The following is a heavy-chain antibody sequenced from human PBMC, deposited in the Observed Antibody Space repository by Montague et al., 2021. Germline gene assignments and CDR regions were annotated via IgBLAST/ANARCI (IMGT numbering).Heavy chain of an antibody. CDR2: IYWDADK. CDR1: GFSLTTSGVG. J-gene: IGHJ6*03. CDR3: AHTHYVIPFYFYMDV. V-gene: IGHV2-5*02. Sequence: PALVKPTQTLTLTCTFSGFSLTTSGVGVGWIRQPPGKALEWLGVIYWDADKRYSPSLQNRLIITHDASKNQVILTLNDLDPMDTGTYFCAHTHYVIPFYFYMDVWGKGTTVTVSS. D-gene: IGHD3-10*02.